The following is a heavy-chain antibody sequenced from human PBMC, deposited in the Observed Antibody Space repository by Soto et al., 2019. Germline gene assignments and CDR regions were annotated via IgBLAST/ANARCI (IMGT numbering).Heavy chain of an antibody. V-gene: IGHV1-69*13. Sequence: GASVKVSCKASGGTFSSYAISWVRQAPGQGLEWMGGIIPIFGTANYAQEFQGRVTITADESTSTAYMELSSLRSEDTAVYYCARDPIAVALNPRTEVNWFDPWGQGTLVTVPS. D-gene: IGHD6-19*01. CDR2: IIPIFGTA. CDR1: GGTFSSYA. CDR3: ARDPIAVALNPRTEVNWFDP. J-gene: IGHJ5*02.